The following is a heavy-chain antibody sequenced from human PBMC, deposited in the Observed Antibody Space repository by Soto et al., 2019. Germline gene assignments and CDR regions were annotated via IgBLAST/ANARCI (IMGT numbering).Heavy chain of an antibody. D-gene: IGHD4-17*01. CDR3: ARDGRDYGDYHFDY. Sequence: SETLSLTWSVSSASLSSSTYYWSWIRQPPRRGPEWIGYIYYSGSTYYTPSLKSRVTISVDTSKNQFSLKLSSVTAADTAVYYCARDGRDYGDYHFDYWGQGTLVTVSS. CDR1: SASLSSSTYY. J-gene: IGHJ4*02. V-gene: IGHV4-30-4*08. CDR2: IYYSGST.